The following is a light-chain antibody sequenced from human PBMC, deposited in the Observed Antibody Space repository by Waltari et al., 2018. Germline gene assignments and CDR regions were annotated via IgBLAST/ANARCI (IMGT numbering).Light chain of an antibody. CDR1: QGISSY. CDR2: AAS. J-gene: IGKJ3*01. CDR3: QQLNSSPFT. Sequence: DIQLTQSPSFLSASIGDRVPITCRASQGISSYLAWYQQKPGKAPKLLIYAASTLQSGVPSRFSGSGSGTEFTLTISSLQPEDFATYYCQQLNSSPFTFGPGTKVDIK. V-gene: IGKV1-9*01.